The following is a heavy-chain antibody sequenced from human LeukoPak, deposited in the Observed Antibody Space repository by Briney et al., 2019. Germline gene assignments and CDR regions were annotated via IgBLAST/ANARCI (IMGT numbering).Heavy chain of an antibody. CDR1: GYTFTGYY. J-gene: IGHJ4*02. CDR2: INPNSGGT. V-gene: IGHV1-2*02. D-gene: IGHD5-12*01. Sequence: ASVKVSCKASGYTFTGYYMHWVRQAPGQGLEWMGWINPNSGGTNYAQKFQGRVTMTRDTSISTTYMELSRLRSDDTAVYYCARDVYSGYLYFDYWGQGTLVTVSS. CDR3: ARDVYSGYLYFDY.